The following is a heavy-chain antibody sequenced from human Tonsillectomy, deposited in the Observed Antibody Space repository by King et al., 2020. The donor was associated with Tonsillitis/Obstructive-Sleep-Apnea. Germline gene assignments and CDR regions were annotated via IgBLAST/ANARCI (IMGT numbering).Heavy chain of an antibody. V-gene: IGHV4-59*01. D-gene: IGHD2-8*01. Sequence: VQLQESGPGLVKPSETLSLTCTVSGGSISSYYWSWIRQPPGKGLEWIGGIYYSGSTNYNPSLKSRVTISVDTSKNQFPLNLSYVTAADTAVYYCARDMVLEAGGDAFDIWGQATMVTVSS. J-gene: IGHJ3*02. CDR1: GGSISSYY. CDR3: ARDMVLEAGGDAFDI. CDR2: IYYSGST.